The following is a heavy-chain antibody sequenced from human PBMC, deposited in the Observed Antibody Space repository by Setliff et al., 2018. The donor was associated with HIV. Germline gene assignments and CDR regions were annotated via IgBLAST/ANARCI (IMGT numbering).Heavy chain of an antibody. V-gene: IGHV1-3*01. CDR2: INGGDGNT. J-gene: IGHJ3*01. CDR3: ARERRGCTSNSCYVDAFDL. Sequence: ASVKVSCKASEYNFTKYSMHWVRQAPGQSLEWMGWINGGDGNTKYSQKFLARVTFTRDTSASTAYMELSSLRSEDTAVYYCARERRGCTSNSCYVDAFDLWGQGTMVTVSS. CDR1: EYNFTKYS. D-gene: IGHD2-2*01.